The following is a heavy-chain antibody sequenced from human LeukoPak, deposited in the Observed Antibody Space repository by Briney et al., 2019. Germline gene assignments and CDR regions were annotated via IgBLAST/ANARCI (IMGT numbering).Heavy chain of an antibody. V-gene: IGHV6-1*01. CDR3: AKTGIPAASGVAGVFDI. Sequence: SQTLSLTCAISGDSVSNNSGAWNWIRQSPSRGLEWLGRTYYRSKWYNDYAVSVKSRITINPDTSKNQFSLQLNSVTPEDTAVYYRAKTGIPAASGVAGVFDIWGQGTMVTVSS. CDR2: TYYRSKWYN. J-gene: IGHJ3*02. CDR1: GDSVSNNSGA. D-gene: IGHD6-13*01.